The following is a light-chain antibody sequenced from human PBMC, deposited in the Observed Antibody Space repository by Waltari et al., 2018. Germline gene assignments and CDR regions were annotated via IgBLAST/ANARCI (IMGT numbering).Light chain of an antibody. V-gene: IGKV3-15*01. Sequence: EIVMTQSPDILSVSPGERTTLFCRASQSVSSNLAWYQHKPGQAPRLLIFGASSRATGVAARFSGSGSGTEFTLTISSLQSEDFAVYYCQQYNDWPQTFGQGTKVEIK. CDR1: QSVSSN. CDR2: GAS. J-gene: IGKJ1*01. CDR3: QQYNDWPQT.